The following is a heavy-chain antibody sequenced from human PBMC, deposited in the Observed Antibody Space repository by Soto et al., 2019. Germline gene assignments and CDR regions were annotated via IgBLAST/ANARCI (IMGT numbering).Heavy chain of an antibody. CDR3: ARVNYDILTGYPVSFDY. V-gene: IGHV4-4*02. D-gene: IGHD3-9*01. Sequence: PSETLSLTSAVSGGSISSSNWWSWVRQPPGKGLEWIGEIYHSGSTNYNPSLKSRVTISVDKSKNQFSLKLSSVTAADTAVYYCARVNYDILTGYPVSFDYWGQGTLVTVSS. J-gene: IGHJ4*02. CDR2: IYHSGST. CDR1: GGSISSSNW.